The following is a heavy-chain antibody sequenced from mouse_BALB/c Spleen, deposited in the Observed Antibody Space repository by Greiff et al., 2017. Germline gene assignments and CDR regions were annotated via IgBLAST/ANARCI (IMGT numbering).Heavy chain of an antibody. CDR2: ISDGGSYT. CDR3: ARGALLAYAMDY. J-gene: IGHJ4*01. Sequence: EVQRVESGAGLVKPGGSLKLSCAASGFTFSDYYMHWVRQTPEKRLEWVATISDGGSYTYYPDSVKGRFTISRDNTKNNLYLQMSSLKSEDTAMYYCARGALLAYAMDYWGQGTSVTVSS. D-gene: IGHD1-1*01. CDR1: GFTFSDYY. V-gene: IGHV5-4*02.